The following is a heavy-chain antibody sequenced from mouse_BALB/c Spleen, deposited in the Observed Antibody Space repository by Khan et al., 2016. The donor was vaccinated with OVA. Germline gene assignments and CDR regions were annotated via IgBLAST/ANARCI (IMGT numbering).Heavy chain of an antibody. CDR3: AEYRFGYAMDY. V-gene: IGHV2-6*02. J-gene: IGHJ4*01. Sequence: VQLQESGPGLVAPSQSLSITCTVSGFSLTNYGVHWVRQPPGKGLEWLVAIWSDGYTTYNSAPISRLIISKDNTKRKVFLKMNSVQTDDTVICFCAEYRFGYAMDYWGQGTSVTVSS. CDR1: GFSLTNYG. D-gene: IGHD2-14*01. CDR2: IWSDGYT.